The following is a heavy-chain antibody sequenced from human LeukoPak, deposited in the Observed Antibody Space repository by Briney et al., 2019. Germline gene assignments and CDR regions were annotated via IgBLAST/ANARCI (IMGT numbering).Heavy chain of an antibody. Sequence: ASVKVSCKASGYTFTSYGISWVRQAPGQGLEWMGWISAYNGNTNYAQKLQGRVTMTTDTSTSTAYMELRSLRSDDTAVYYCARIPGYCSGGSCYSDRPFDYWGQGTLVTVSS. CDR2: ISAYNGNT. J-gene: IGHJ4*02. D-gene: IGHD2-15*01. CDR3: ARIPGYCSGGSCYSDRPFDY. CDR1: GYTFTSYG. V-gene: IGHV1-18*01.